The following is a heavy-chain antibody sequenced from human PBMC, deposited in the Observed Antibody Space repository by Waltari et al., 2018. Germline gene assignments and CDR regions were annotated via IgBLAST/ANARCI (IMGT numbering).Heavy chain of an antibody. V-gene: IGHV4-39*01. D-gene: IGHD6-19*01. Sequence: QLLLQESGPGLVKPSETLSLTCTVSGGSISSSSYYWGWIRQPPGKGLEWIGGIYYSGSTYYNPSLKSRVTISVDTSKNQFSLKLSSVTAADTAVYYCARHSERGYSSGWSWGQGTLVTVSS. CDR3: ARHSERGYSSGWS. CDR2: IYYSGST. CDR1: GGSISSSSYY. J-gene: IGHJ5*02.